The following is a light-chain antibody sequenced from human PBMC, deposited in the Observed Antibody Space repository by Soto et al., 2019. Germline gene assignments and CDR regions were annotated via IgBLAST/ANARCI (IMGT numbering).Light chain of an antibody. Sequence: EIVLTQSPGTLSLSPWERATLSCRASQSVSSSYLAWYQQKPGQAPRLLIYGASSRATGIPDRFSGSGSATDFTLTISRLEPEDFAVYYCQHYGNSRTFGQGTKVDIK. CDR3: QHYGNSRT. CDR2: GAS. J-gene: IGKJ1*01. V-gene: IGKV3-20*01. CDR1: QSVSSSY.